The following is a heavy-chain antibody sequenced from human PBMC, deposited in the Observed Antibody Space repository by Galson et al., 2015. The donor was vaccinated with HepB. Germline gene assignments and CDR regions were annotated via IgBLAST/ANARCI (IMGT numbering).Heavy chain of an antibody. J-gene: IGHJ6*02. CDR2: ISYDGSNK. CDR3: TRDRYCTSTTCSGYYYGMDV. CDR1: GFTFSSYA. D-gene: IGHD2-2*01. V-gene: IGHV3-30*04. Sequence: SLRLSCAASGFTFSSYAMHWVRQAPGKGLEWVAVISYDGSNKYYADSVKGRFTISRDNSKNTLYLQMNSLRDEDTAVYYCTRDRYCTSTTCSGYYYGMDVWGQGTTVTVSS.